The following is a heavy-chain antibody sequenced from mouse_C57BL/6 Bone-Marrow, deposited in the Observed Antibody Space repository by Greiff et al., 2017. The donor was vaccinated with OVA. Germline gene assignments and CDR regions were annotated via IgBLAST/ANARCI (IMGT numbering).Heavy chain of an antibody. CDR1: GYTFTSYW. CDR2: IAPNSGGT. Sequence: QVQLQQPGAELVKPGASVKLSCKASGYTFTSYWMHWVKQRPGRGLAWIGRIAPNSGGTKYNEKFKSKATLTVDKPSSTAYMQLSSLTSEDSAVYYCAKGYYSNFAYWGQGTLVTVSA. D-gene: IGHD2-5*01. J-gene: IGHJ3*01. V-gene: IGHV1-72*01. CDR3: AKGYYSNFAY.